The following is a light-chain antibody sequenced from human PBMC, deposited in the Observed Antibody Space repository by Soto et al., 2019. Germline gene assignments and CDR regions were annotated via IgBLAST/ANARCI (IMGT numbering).Light chain of an antibody. CDR3: QQSYSTPQT. J-gene: IGKJ1*01. V-gene: IGKV1-39*01. Sequence: DIQMTQSPSSLSASVGDRVTITCRASQTISSNLNWYQQKPGKAPKLLIHAASGLQSGVPSRFSGSGSGTDFTLTISSLQPEDFATYYCQQSYSTPQTFGQGTKVDIK. CDR2: AAS. CDR1: QTISSN.